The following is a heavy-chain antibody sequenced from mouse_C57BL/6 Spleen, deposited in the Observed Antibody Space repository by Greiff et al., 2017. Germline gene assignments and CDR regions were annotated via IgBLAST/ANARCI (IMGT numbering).Heavy chain of an antibody. V-gene: IGHV1-53*01. CDR3: ARGVITPVVASFDY. J-gene: IGHJ2*01. D-gene: IGHD1-1*01. Sequence: QVQLQQPGTELVKPGASVKLSCKASGYTFTSYWMNWVKQRPGQGLEWIGNINPSNGGTNYNEKFKSKATLTVDKSSSTAYMQLSRLTSEDSAVYYCARGVITPVVASFDYWGQGTTLTVSS. CDR2: INPSNGGT. CDR1: GYTFTSYW.